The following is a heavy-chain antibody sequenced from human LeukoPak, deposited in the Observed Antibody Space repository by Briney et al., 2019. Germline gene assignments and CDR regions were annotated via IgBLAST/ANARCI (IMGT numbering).Heavy chain of an antibody. CDR3: ARRSSLTPFDY. CDR2: IYYSGST. CDR1: GGSISSSSYY. J-gene: IGHJ4*02. D-gene: IGHD4-23*01. V-gene: IGHV4-39*01. Sequence: PSETLSLTCTVSGGSISSSSYYWGWIRQPPGKGLEWTGSIYYSGSTYYNPSLKSRVTISVDTSKNQFSLKLSSVTAADTAVYYCARRSSLTPFDYWGQGTLVTVSS.